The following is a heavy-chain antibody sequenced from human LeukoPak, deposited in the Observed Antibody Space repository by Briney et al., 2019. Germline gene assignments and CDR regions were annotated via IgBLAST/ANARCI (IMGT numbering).Heavy chain of an antibody. D-gene: IGHD6-6*01. CDR2: IYPYGGDT. Sequence: ASVTVSCKASVYTFTGYYIHWVRQAPGQGLEWMGWIYPYGGDTNYAQNFQGRVTMTRDTSISTAYMELSSLKSDDTAVYYCARDRNSGSSLDIWGQGTMLSVSS. CDR3: ARDRNSGSSLDI. J-gene: IGHJ3*02. V-gene: IGHV1-2*02. CDR1: VYTFTGYY.